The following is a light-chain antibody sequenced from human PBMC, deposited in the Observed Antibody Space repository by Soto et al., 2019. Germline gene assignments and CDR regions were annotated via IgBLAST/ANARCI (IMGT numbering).Light chain of an antibody. CDR2: DVS. J-gene: IGLJ1*01. V-gene: IGLV2-18*02. CDR1: SSDVGGYNR. CDR3: TSYAPGSAYA. Sequence: QSVLTQPPSVSGSPGQSVTISCTGTSSDVGGYNRVSWYQQPPGKAPKLLIYDVSNRPSGGSTRFSGSKSGNTASLTISGLHAEDEADYYCTSYAPGSAYAFGPGTKVTVL.